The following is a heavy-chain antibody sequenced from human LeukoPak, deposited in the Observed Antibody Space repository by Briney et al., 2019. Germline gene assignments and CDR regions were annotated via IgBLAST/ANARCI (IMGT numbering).Heavy chain of an antibody. CDR2: IWYDGSNK. CDR1: GFTFSSYG. J-gene: IGHJ4*02. D-gene: IGHD6-13*01. Sequence: GGSLRLSCAASGFTFSSYGMHWVRQAAGKGLEWVAVIWYDGSNKYYADSVKGRFTISRDNSKNTLYLQMNSLRAEDTAVYYCARAGSSSWFLDYWGQGTLVTVSS. V-gene: IGHV3-33*01. CDR3: ARAGSSSWFLDY.